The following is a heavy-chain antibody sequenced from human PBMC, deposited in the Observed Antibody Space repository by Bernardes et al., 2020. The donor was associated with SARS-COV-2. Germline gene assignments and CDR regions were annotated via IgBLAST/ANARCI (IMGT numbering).Heavy chain of an antibody. CDR2: FDPENDET. D-gene: IGHD2-21*01. Sequence: ASVKVSCKVSGYTLTDLSIHWVRQAPGNGLEWMGGFDPENDETIYARRFQGRVTMTEDTSTDTAYMELSSLSSEDTAVYFCATPPPYCASDCSDFHHWGQGTLVTVSS. CDR3: ATPPPYCASDCSDFHH. CDR1: GYTLTDLS. J-gene: IGHJ4*02. V-gene: IGHV1-24*01.